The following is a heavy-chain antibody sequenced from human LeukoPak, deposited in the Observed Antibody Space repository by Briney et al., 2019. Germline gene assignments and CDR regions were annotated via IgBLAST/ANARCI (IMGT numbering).Heavy chain of an antibody. CDR2: INAGSGNT. Sequence: ASVKVSCKASGYTFTSYAMHWVRQAPGQRLEWMGWINAGSGNTKYSQKFQGRVTITRDTSASTAYMELSSLRSEDTAVYYCARGLDGYNPIFDYWGQGTLVTVSS. D-gene: IGHD5-24*01. V-gene: IGHV1-3*01. J-gene: IGHJ4*02. CDR1: GYTFTSYA. CDR3: ARGLDGYNPIFDY.